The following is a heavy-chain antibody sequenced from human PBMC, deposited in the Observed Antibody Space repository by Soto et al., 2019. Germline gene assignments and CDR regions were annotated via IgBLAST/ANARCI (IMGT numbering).Heavy chain of an antibody. CDR3: ARAGGGYCTNGVCYGDNWFDP. J-gene: IGHJ5*02. D-gene: IGHD2-8*01. CDR2: ISPYNGDT. CDR1: GYTFISYG. V-gene: IGHV1-18*01. Sequence: QVQLAQSGPEMKKPGASVTVSCKASGYTFISYGITWVRPAPGQGLEWVGWISPYNGDTNYAQSFQGRLSMTTDASTSTAYMYLRSLRSDDTAVYYCARAGGGYCTNGVCYGDNWFDPWGQGTLVSVSS.